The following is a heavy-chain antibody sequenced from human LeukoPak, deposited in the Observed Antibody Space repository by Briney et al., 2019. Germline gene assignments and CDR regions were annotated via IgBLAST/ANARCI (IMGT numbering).Heavy chain of an antibody. CDR3: ARHRGKYSPHDAYDI. CDR1: GGSISSSGYY. D-gene: IGHD5-18*01. V-gene: IGHV4-39*01. CDR2: IYYSGST. Sequence: SETLSLTCTVSGGSISSSGYYWGCIRQPPGKGLEWIGSIYYSGSTYYNPSLKSRVTISVDTSKDQFSLKLSSVTAADTAVYYCARHRGKYSPHDAYDIWGQGTMVTVSS. J-gene: IGHJ3*02.